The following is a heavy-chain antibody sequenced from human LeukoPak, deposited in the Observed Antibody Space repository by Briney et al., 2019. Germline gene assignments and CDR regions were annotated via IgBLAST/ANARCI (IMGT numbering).Heavy chain of an antibody. CDR1: GFTFSSYA. J-gene: IGHJ4*02. CDR2: ISGSGGST. D-gene: IGHD4-17*01. V-gene: IGHV3-23*01. CDR3: AKDIRRYGDYSGY. Sequence: GGSLRLSCAASGFTFSSYAMSRVRQAPGKGLEWVSAISGSGGSTYYADSVKGRFTVSRDNSKNTLYLQMNSLRAEDTAVYYCAKDIRRYGDYSGYWGQGTLVTVSS.